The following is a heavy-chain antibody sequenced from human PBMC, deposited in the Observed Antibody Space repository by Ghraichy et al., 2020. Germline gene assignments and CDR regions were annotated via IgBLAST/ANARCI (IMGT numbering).Heavy chain of an antibody. Sequence: GGSLRLSCAASGFTFSNYAMNWVRQAPGKGLEWLSSINNNGRATFYATSVRTRFTISRDNANNSLFLQMYGLRAEDTAVYYCARGACNTTACPWARYYIDNGGQGTLVTGSS. CDR1: GFTFSNYA. J-gene: IGHJ4*02. CDR2: INNNGRAT. V-gene: IGHV3-48*01. CDR3: ARGACNTTACPWARYYIDN. D-gene: IGHD2/OR15-2a*01.